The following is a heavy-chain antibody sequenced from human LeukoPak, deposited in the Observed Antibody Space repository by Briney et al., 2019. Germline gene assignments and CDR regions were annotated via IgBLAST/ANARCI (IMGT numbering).Heavy chain of an antibody. V-gene: IGHV4-59*08. Sequence: SETLSLTCTVSGGSISSYYWRWLRQPPGKGLEWIGYIYYSGSTNYNPSLKNRVTISVDTSKNQFSMKLSSVTAADTAVYYCAGRNEYFLDYWGQGTLVTVSS. CDR3: AGRNEYFLDY. CDR1: GGSISSYY. CDR2: IYYSGST. J-gene: IGHJ4*02. D-gene: IGHD6-6*01.